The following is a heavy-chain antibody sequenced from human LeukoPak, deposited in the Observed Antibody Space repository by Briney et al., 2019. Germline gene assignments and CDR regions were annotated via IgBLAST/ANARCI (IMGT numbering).Heavy chain of an antibody. J-gene: IGHJ3*02. CDR3: GAARQYVGAFDI. D-gene: IGHD3-16*01. CDR2: ISSDGTTI. Sequence: GGSLRLPCAASGFTVSSYEFYWVRQAPGKGLEWVSYISSDGTTIKYADSVKGRFTISGDDAKRSLYLQMNGLRADDMAIYYCGAARQYVGAFDIWGQGTVVTVSS. V-gene: IGHV3-48*03. CDR1: GFTVSSYE.